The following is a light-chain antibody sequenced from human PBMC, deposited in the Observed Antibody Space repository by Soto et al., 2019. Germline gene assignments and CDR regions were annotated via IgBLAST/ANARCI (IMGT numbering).Light chain of an antibody. Sequence: EIVLTQSPATLSLSAGERATLSCRASQSVSSYLAWYQQKPGQAPRLLIYDASNTATGIPARFSGSGSGTEFTLTISNLQSEDFAVYYCQQYGRSGTFGQGTKVDIK. CDR2: DAS. V-gene: IGKV3-11*01. CDR3: QQYGRSGT. CDR1: QSVSSY. J-gene: IGKJ1*01.